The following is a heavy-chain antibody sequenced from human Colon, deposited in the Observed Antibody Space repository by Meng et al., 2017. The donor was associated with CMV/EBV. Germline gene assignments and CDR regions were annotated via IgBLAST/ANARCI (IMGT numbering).Heavy chain of an antibody. D-gene: IGHD3-3*01. CDR2: INSDGSST. J-gene: IGHJ6*02. CDR1: GFTFSSYW. V-gene: IGHV3-74*01. CDR3: ARDRSTYYDFWSGYYRPHGMDV. Sequence: GESLKISCAASGFTFSSYWMHWVRQAPGKGLVWVSRINSDGSSTSYADSVKGRFTISRDNAKNTLYLQMNSLRAEDTAAYYCARDRSTYYDFWSGYYRPHGMDVWGQGTTVTVSS.